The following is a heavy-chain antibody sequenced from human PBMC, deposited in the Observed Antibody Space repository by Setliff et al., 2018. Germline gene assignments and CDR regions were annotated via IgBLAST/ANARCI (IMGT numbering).Heavy chain of an antibody. CDR2: IYPGDSHNI. J-gene: IGHJ4*02. CDR1: GYSFSISW. D-gene: IGHD3-10*01. CDR3: VRAGSGIGGDLDY. Sequence: PGESLKISCKDSGYSFSISWIGWVRQMPGKGLDWMGIIYPGDSHNIRYSPSFQGQVTISADKSITTAYRQWSSLKASDTAIYYCVRAGSGIGGDLDYWGQGTLVTVSS. V-gene: IGHV5-51*01.